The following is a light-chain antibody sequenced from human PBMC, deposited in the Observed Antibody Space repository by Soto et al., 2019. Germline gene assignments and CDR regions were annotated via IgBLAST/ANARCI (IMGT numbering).Light chain of an antibody. CDR1: SGDIGSYNR. V-gene: IGLV2-14*01. J-gene: IGLJ1*01. CDR2: EVT. Sequence: QSVLTQPASVSGSPGQSITISCTGTSGDIGSYNRVSWYQQHPGKAPKLIIYEVTDRPSGVSNRFSGSKSGDTASLTISGLQAEDEADYYCSSHTLSSALQVFGTGTKLTVL. CDR3: SSHTLSSALQV.